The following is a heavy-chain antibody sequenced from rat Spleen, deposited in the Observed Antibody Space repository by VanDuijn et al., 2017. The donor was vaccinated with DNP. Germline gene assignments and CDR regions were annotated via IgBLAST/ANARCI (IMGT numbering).Heavy chain of an antibody. CDR2: ITSSGGDS. CDR3: TTYYYDGSYYPHWFAY. Sequence: EVQLVESGGDLVQPGRSLKLSCVASGFTFSYYWMTWIRQVPGKGLEWVASITSSGGDSYYPDSVKGRFTISRDNAKNTLYLQMNSLRSEDTATYYCTTYYYDGSYYPHWFAYWGQGTLVTVSS. V-gene: IGHV5-31*01. J-gene: IGHJ3*01. D-gene: IGHD1-12*02. CDR1: GFTFSYYW.